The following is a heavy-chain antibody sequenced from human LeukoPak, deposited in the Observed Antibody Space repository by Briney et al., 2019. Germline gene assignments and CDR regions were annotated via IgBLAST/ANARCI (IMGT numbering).Heavy chain of an antibody. CDR2: IYPGDSDT. J-gene: IGHJ6*03. CDR3: ARLGTTGTTYYYYYYMDV. V-gene: IGHV5-51*01. Sequence: GESLKISCKGSGYSFTSYWIGWVRQMPGKGLEGMGIIYPGDSDTRYSPSFQGQVTISADKSISTAYLQWSSLKASDTAMYYCARLGTTGTTYYYYYYMDVWGKGTTVTVSS. CDR1: GYSFTSYW. D-gene: IGHD1-1*01.